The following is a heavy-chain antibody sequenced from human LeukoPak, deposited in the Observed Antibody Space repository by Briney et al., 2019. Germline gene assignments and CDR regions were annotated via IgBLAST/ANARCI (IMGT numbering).Heavy chain of an antibody. CDR1: GGSISSYY. D-gene: IGHD3-9*01. Sequence: SETLSLTCTVSGGSISSYYWSWIRQSPGKGLEWIGSVYYSGSAYYNPSLKSRLTISADTSKNQFSLRLNSVTAADTALYYCASCHYDILTGYRREFDYWGQGILVTVSS. J-gene: IGHJ4*02. CDR2: VYYSGSA. CDR3: ASCHYDILTGYRREFDY. V-gene: IGHV4-59*06.